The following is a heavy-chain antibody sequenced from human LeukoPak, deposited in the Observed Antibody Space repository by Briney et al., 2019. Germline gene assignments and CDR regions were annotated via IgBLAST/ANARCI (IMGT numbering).Heavy chain of an antibody. V-gene: IGHV3-23*01. CDR3: AKDATGTSDY. J-gene: IGHJ4*02. D-gene: IGHD1-7*01. CDR1: GFTFGDYA. Sequence: GGSLRLSCTASGFTFGDYAMSWVRQAPGKGLEWASAISGSGGSTYYADSVKGRFTISRDNSKNTLYLQMNSLRAEDTAVYYCAKDATGTSDYWGQGTLVTVSS. CDR2: ISGSGGST.